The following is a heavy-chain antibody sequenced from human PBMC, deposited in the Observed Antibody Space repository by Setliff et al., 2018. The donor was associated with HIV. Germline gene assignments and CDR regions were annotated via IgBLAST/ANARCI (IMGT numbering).Heavy chain of an antibody. CDR3: ARDGYYYDSSGHLAYYFDY. D-gene: IGHD3-22*01. V-gene: IGHV7-4-1*02. Sequence: ASVKVSCKASGYTFTSYGMSWVQQAPGQGLEWMRWINTYTGNPTYAQDFTGRFVFSLDTSVSTAYLQISSLKAEDITVYYCARDGYYYDSSGHLAYYFDYWGQGTLVTVSS. CDR2: INTYTGNP. CDR1: GYTFTSYG. J-gene: IGHJ4*02.